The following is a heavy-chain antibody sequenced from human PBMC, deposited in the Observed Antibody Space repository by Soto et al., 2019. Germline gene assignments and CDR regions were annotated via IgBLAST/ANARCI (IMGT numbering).Heavy chain of an antibody. D-gene: IGHD3-16*01. CDR2: INPNSGGT. CDR3: ARGLGGYYYMGV. V-gene: IGHV1-2*04. CDR1: GYTFTDYF. J-gene: IGHJ6*03. Sequence: QVQLVQSGAEVKKPGASVKVSCKASGYTFTDYFMHWVRQAPGQGLEWMGWINPNSGGTNYAQKFQGWVSMTRDTSISTAYMELSRLRSDDTAVYYCARGLGGYYYMGVWGQGTTVTVSS.